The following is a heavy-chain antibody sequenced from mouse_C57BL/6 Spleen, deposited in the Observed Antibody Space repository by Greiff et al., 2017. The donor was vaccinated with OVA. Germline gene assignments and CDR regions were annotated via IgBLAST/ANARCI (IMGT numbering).Heavy chain of an antibody. J-gene: IGHJ3*01. CDR2: INPNNGGT. D-gene: IGHD2-4*01. Sequence: VQLQQSGPELVKPGASVKISCKASGYTFTDYYMNWVKQSHGKSLEWIGDINPNNGGTSYKQKFKGKATLTVDKSSSTAYMELRSLTSEDSAVYYCARYDYDAWFAYWGQGTLVTVSA. CDR3: ARYDYDAWFAY. CDR1: GYTFTDYY. V-gene: IGHV1-26*01.